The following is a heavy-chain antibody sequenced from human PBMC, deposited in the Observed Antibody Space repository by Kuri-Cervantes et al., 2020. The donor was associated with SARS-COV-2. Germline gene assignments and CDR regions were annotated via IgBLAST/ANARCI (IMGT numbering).Heavy chain of an antibody. V-gene: IGHV3-30-3*01. CDR3: ARGYMPMDIVVVPADRGFDY. Sequence: GGSLRLSCAASGFTFSSYAMHWVRQAPGKGLEWVAVISYDGSNKYYADSVKGRFTISRDNSKNTLYLQMNSLRAKDTAVYYCARGYMPMDIVVVPADRGFDYWGQGTLVTVSS. CDR1: GFTFSSYA. CDR2: ISYDGSNK. D-gene: IGHD2-2*03. J-gene: IGHJ4*02.